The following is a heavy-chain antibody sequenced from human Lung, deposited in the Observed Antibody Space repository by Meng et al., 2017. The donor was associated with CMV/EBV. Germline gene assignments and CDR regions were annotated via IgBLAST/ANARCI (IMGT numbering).Heavy chain of an antibody. V-gene: IGHV2-26*01. D-gene: IGHD6-6*01. CDR1: GFSLSTTGMG. J-gene: IGHJ4*02. CDR3: ALIGDVAGRPYDF. CDR2: IFSNDDK. Sequence: GPTLVXPTGTLTLTCTVSGFSLSTTGMGVDWIRQPPGKALEWLAHIFSNDDKSYSTSLKSRLTISKDTSQSQVVLTMTNMDPVDTATYYCALIGDVAGRPYDFWDQGXLVTVSS.